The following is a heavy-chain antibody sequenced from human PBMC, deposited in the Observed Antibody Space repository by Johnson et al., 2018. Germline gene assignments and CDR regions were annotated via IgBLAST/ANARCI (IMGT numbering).Heavy chain of an antibody. CDR3: ARDASSVRPYDYMDV. D-gene: IGHD3-22*01. Sequence: QVQLQESGGGVVQPGGSLRLSCVASAFTFSTYGMQWVRQAPGKGLEWVAVIWYDGSLKYYADSVKGRFTISRDNSKDTLYVQMNRLRAEDTAVYYWARDASSVRPYDYMDVWGKGTTVTVSS. CDR2: IWYDGSLK. CDR1: AFTFSTYG. J-gene: IGHJ6*03. V-gene: IGHV3-33*01.